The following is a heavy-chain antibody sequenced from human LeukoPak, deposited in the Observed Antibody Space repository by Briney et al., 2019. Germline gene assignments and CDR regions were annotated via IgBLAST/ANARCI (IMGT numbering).Heavy chain of an antibody. CDR1: GFTFSSYS. CDR2: ISSSSTM. CDR3: ARGGTSSFLAY. V-gene: IGHV3-48*02. J-gene: IGHJ4*02. Sequence: GGSLRLSCAASGFTFSSYSISWVRQAPGKGLEWVSYISSSSTMSYADSVKGRFTISRDNANNSLYLQMSSLRDEDTAVYYCARGGTSSFLAYWGQGTLVTVSS. D-gene: IGHD4-23*01.